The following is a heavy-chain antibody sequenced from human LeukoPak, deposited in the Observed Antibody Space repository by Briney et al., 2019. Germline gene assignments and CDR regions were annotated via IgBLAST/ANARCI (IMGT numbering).Heavy chain of an antibody. CDR2: INPSGGST. J-gene: IGHJ6*03. CDR3: ATPPRYCSGGSCYYMDV. V-gene: IGHV1-46*01. Sequence: ASVKVFCKASGYTFTSYYMHWVRQARGQGREGMGIINPSGGSTSYAQKFQGRVTMTRDMSTSTVYMELSSLRSEDTAVYYCATPPRYCSGGSCYYMDVWGKGTTVTVSS. D-gene: IGHD2-15*01. CDR1: GYTFTSYY.